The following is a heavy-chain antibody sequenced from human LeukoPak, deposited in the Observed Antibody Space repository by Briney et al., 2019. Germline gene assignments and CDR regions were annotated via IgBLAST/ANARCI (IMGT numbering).Heavy chain of an antibody. D-gene: IGHD2-8*01. CDR3: ARGDGYCTNGVCYRGVY. Sequence: PGGSLRLSCAASGFTFSSYSMNWVRHAPGKGLEWVSSISSSSSYIYYADSVKGRFTISRDNAKNSLYLQMSSLRAEDTAVYYCARGDGYCTNGVCYRGVYWGQGTLVTVSS. V-gene: IGHV3-21*01. CDR2: ISSSSSYI. J-gene: IGHJ4*02. CDR1: GFTFSSYS.